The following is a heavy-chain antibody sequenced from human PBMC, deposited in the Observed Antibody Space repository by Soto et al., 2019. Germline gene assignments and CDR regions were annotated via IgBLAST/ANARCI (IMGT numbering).Heavy chain of an antibody. V-gene: IGHV1-3*01. CDR2: INAGNGNT. CDR3: ARDRGTDSGYAYDAFDI. Sequence: QVPLVQSGAEVKKPGASVKVSCKASGYTFTSYAMHWVRQAPGQRLEWMGWINAGNGNTKYSQKFQGRVTITRDTSASTAYMELSSLRSEDTAVYYCARDRGTDSGYAYDAFDIWGQGTMVTVSS. J-gene: IGHJ3*02. CDR1: GYTFTSYA. D-gene: IGHD5-12*01.